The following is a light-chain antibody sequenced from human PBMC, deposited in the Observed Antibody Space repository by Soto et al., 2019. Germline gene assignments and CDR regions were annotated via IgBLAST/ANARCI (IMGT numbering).Light chain of an antibody. CDR2: VAS. CDR1: QSVSSSY. Sequence: EIVLTQSPGTLSLSPGERATLSCRASQSVSSSYLAWYQQKPGQAPRLLIYVASSRATGIPDRFSGSGSGKDFILTISRLEPEDFAFYYCQQYDSSPFTFAPGTKVVIK. J-gene: IGKJ3*01. CDR3: QQYDSSPFT. V-gene: IGKV3-20*01.